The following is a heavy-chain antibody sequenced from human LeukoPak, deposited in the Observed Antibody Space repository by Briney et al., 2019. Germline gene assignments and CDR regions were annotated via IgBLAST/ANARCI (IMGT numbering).Heavy chain of an antibody. D-gene: IGHD3-10*01. J-gene: IGHJ4*02. Sequence: SETLSLTCTVSGGSISSSSYYWGWIRQPPGKGLEWIGSIYYSGSTYYNPSLKSRVTISVDTSKNQFSLKLSSVTAADTAVYYRARHYYGSGSYYNAFDYWGQGTLVTVSS. CDR3: ARHYYGSGSYYNAFDY. CDR2: IYYSGST. CDR1: GGSISSSSYY. V-gene: IGHV4-39*01.